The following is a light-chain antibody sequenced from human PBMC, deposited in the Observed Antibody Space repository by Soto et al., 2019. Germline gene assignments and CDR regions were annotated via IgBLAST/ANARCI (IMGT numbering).Light chain of an antibody. J-gene: IGKJ4*01. CDR1: QSVLYSSNNKNY. Sequence: DIVMTQSPDSLAVSLGERATINCKSSQSVLYSSNNKNYLAWYQQKPGQPPKLLIYWASTRESGVPDRFSGSGSGTDFTLTISSLRADDVAVYYCQQYYGTPLTFGGGTKVGIK. V-gene: IGKV4-1*01. CDR2: WAS. CDR3: QQYYGTPLT.